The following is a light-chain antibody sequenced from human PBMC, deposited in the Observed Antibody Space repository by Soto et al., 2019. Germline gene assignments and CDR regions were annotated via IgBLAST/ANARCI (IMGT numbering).Light chain of an antibody. J-gene: IGLJ1*01. Sequence: QSVLTQPASVSGAPGQRVTISCTGSSSNIGAGYDVHWYQQLPGTAPKLLIYGDTNRPSGVPDRFSASKSGTSASLAITGLQAEDEADYYCSSYAGSNNPYVFGTGTKLTVL. CDR2: GDT. CDR1: SSNIGAGYD. V-gene: IGLV1-40*01. CDR3: SSYAGSNNPYV.